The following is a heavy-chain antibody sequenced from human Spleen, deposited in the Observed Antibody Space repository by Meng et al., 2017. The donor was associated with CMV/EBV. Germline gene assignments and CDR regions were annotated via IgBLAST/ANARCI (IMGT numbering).Heavy chain of an antibody. V-gene: IGHV1-18*04. D-gene: IGHD4-11*01. CDR1: GYTFTRYY. J-gene: IGHJ6*02. Sequence: ASVKVSCKASGYTFTRYYIHWVRQARGQGLEWLGWIGAYTSNVRTSQKFQGRLTMTTDTSTNTAYMELRSLRPDDTAVYYCAREWEWAALQDFNYGMDVWGQGTTVTVSS. CDR2: IGAYTSNV. CDR3: AREWEWAALQDFNYGMDV.